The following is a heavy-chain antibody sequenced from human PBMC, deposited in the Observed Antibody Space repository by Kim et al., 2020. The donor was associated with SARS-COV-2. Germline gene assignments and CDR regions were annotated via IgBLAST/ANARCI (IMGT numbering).Heavy chain of an antibody. Sequence: GGSLRLSCAASGFTFSRYGMHWVRQAPGKGLEWVAVISYDGSNKNYEDSMKGRFTISRDKSKNTVHLQMNSLRAEDTAVYYCAKERNTGDSRGWTYYYY. CDR1: GFTFSRYG. CDR2: ISYDGSNK. D-gene: IGHD6-19*01. J-gene: IGHJ6*01. V-gene: IGHV3-30*18. CDR3: AKERNTGDSRGWTYYYY.